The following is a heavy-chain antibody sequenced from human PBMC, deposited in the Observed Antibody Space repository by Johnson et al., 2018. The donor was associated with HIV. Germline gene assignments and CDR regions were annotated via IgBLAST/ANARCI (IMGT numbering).Heavy chain of an antibody. V-gene: IGHV3-20*04. CDR2: INWNGGST. CDR1: GFIFDDYG. D-gene: IGHD1-26*01. CDR3: ARRGWELWTTQNAFDI. J-gene: IGHJ3*02. Sequence: VQLVESGGGVVRPGGSLRLSCAASGFIFDDYGMSWVRQAPGKGLAWVSGINWNGGSTGDADSVKGRFNISRDNAKNSLFLQMNSLRAEDTALYYCARRGWELWTTQNAFDIWGQGTMVTVSS.